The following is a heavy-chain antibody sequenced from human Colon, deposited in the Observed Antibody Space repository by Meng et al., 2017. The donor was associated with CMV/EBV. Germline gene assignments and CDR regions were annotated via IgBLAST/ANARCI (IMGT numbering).Heavy chain of an antibody. CDR1: GYKFGIYG. CDR3: ARAGAAVTTHFDL. Sequence: QVQLMQSGAEGKKPGASVKVSCKASGYKFGIYGITWVRQVPGQGLEWVGWISAENGNTNYAQKFQGRVTVTTDTSTKTAYMELRGLKSDDSAVYYCARAGAAVTTHFDLWGQGTLVTVSS. CDR2: ISAENGNT. J-gene: IGHJ4*02. V-gene: IGHV1-18*01. D-gene: IGHD4-17*01.